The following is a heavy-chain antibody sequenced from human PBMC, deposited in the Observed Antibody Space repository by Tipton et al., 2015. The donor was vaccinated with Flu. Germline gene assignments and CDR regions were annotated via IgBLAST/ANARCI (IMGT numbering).Heavy chain of an antibody. V-gene: IGHV4-31*03. CDR2: IYYSGST. CDR1: GGSISSGGAY. Sequence: TLSLTCNVSGGSISSGGAYWSWIRQHPGKGLEWIGGIYYSGSTYKNPSLTSRVSISVDTSKNQFSLNLKSVTAADTAVYYCVRRDFSNYVSEPKNWFDSWGQGTLVTVSS. J-gene: IGHJ5*01. D-gene: IGHD4-11*01. CDR3: VRRDFSNYVSEPKNWFDS.